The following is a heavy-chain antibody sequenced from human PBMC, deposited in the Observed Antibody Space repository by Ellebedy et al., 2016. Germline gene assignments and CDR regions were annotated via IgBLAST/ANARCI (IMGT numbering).Heavy chain of an antibody. CDR3: ASSFYQLLPDY. CDR2: IKQDGSER. D-gene: IGHD2-2*01. Sequence: GESLKISXAASGISFSNHWLTWVRQAPGKGLEWLASIKQDGSERHYVDSVRGRFTISRDNAKNSLYLQMNSLRAEDTAVYYCASSFYQLLPDYWGQGTLATVSS. V-gene: IGHV3-7*03. J-gene: IGHJ4*02. CDR1: GISFSNHW.